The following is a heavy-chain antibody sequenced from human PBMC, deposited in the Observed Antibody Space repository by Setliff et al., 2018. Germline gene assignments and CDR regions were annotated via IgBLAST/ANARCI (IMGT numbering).Heavy chain of an antibody. CDR3: ATPTGDRGVDY. V-gene: IGHV4-38-2*01. D-gene: IGHD7-27*01. CDR1: GYSISSGYN. J-gene: IGHJ4*02. CDR2: IYYRGST. Sequence: SETLSLTCAVSGYSISSGYNWGWIRQPPGKGLEWIASIYYRGSTSYNSSLKSRVSISVDTSKNQFSLNLNSVTAADTAVYYCATPTGDRGVDYWGQGRLVTVSS.